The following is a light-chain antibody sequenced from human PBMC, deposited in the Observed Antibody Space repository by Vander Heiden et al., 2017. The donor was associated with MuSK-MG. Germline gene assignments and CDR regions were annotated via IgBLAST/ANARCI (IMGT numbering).Light chain of an antibody. CDR3: CSYAGSFAASYV. J-gene: IGLJ1*01. CDR1: RRDVGGSNY. CDR2: DFG. V-gene: IGLV2-11*01. Sequence: QSALTHPRSVSGSPGQSVSISCPGTRRDVGGSNYVSWYHPHPDKVPNVILFDFGRRPSGVPDRVSCSNSGNTASPTISGLQAEDEGDYYCCSYAGSFAASYVFGTGTKVTVL.